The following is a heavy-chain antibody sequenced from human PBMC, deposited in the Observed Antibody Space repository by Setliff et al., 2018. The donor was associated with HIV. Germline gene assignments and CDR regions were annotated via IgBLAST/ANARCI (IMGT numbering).Heavy chain of an antibody. J-gene: IGHJ4*02. CDR1: GGSISSSSYY. CDR2: IYDSGSY. Sequence: SATLSLSCTVSGGSISSSSYYWGRICQPPGKGLEWIGSIYDSGSYYYNPSLKNRVTISVDTYKNTFSLKLSSVAAADTAVYYCAICGGDCYSLDYGGQGTLVTV. D-gene: IGHD2-21*02. V-gene: IGHV4-39*07. CDR3: AICGGDCYSLDY.